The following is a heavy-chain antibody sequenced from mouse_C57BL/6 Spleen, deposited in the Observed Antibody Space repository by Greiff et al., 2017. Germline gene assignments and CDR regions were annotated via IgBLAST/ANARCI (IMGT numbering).Heavy chain of an antibody. CDR2: INPNNGGT. J-gene: IGHJ3*01. D-gene: IGHD2-1*01. Sequence: VQLQQSGPELVKPGASVKISCKASGYTFTDYYMNWVKQSHGKSLEWIGDINPNNGGTSYNQKFKGKATLTVDTSSSTAYMELRSLTSEDSAVYYCAREENGNYWFAYWGQGTLVTVSA. CDR1: GYTFTDYY. CDR3: AREENGNYWFAY. V-gene: IGHV1-26*01.